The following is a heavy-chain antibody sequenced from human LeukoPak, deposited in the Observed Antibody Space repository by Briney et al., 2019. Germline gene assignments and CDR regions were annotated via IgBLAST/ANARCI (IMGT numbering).Heavy chain of an antibody. CDR1: GVSISSYY. J-gene: IGHJ6*02. CDR2: IHYSGNN. D-gene: IGHD2-21*02. CDR3: ARHVSTSSCGADCYSGGMDV. Sequence: SETLSLTCTVSGVSISSYYLSWIRQPPGKGLEWIGYIHYSGNNHYNPSLTSRVTISVDTSKSQYTLKLTSVTAADTAVYYCARHVSTSSCGADCYSGGMDVWGQGTTVTVSS. V-gene: IGHV4-59*08.